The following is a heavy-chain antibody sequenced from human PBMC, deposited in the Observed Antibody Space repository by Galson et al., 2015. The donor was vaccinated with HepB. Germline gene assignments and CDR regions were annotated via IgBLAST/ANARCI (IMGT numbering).Heavy chain of an antibody. J-gene: IGHJ4*02. CDR1: GFTFSDYY. CDR2: ISSSSNYT. Sequence: SLRLSCAASGFTFSDYYMSWIRQAPGKGLEWVSYISSSSNYTNYADSVKGRFTISRDNAKKSLYLQINSLRAEDTAVYYCARVADADYGGDSRFDVWGQGTLVTVSS. CDR3: ARVADADYGGDSRFDV. V-gene: IGHV3-11*06. D-gene: IGHD4-23*01.